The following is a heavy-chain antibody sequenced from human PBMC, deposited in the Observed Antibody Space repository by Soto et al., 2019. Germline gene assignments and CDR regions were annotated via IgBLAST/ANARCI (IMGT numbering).Heavy chain of an antibody. J-gene: IGHJ6*02. CDR3: AKAIRSMIVVVALGWGMDV. V-gene: IGHV3-23*01. CDR1: GFTFSSYA. Sequence: GGSLRLSCAASGFTFSSYAMSWVRQAPGKGLEWVSAISGSGGSTYYADSVKGQFTISRDNSKNTLYLQMNSLRAEDTAVYYCAKAIRSMIVVVALGWGMDVWGQGTTVTVSS. CDR2: ISGSGGST. D-gene: IGHD3-22*01.